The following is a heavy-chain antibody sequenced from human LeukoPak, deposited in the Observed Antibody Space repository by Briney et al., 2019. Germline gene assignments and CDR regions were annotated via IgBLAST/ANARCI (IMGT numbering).Heavy chain of an antibody. CDR2: VYSTGGT. CDR3: ARDRLWLGELGNWFDP. Sequence: AESLSLTCTVSSGSVNIGASYWGWVRQSPRVGLEWIGTVYSTGGTYYNPSLRSRLTISLDASKRQFSLKMTSVTAAGAAVYYCARDRLWLGELGNWFDPWGQGTLVTVSS. D-gene: IGHD3-10*01. CDR1: SGSVNIGASY. J-gene: IGHJ5*02. V-gene: IGHV4-39*07.